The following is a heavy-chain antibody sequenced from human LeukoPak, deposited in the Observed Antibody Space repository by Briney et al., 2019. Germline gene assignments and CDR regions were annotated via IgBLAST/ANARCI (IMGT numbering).Heavy chain of an antibody. V-gene: IGHV1-24*01. D-gene: IGHD2-15*01. J-gene: IGHJ6*02. CDR3: ATGVVAATFFRNYYYGMDA. Sequence: ASVKVPCKVSGYTLTELSMHWVRQAPGKGLEWMGGFDPEDGETIYAQKFRGRVTMTEDTSTDTAYMELSSLRSEDTAVYYCATGVVAATFFRNYYYGMDAWGQGTTVTVSS. CDR2: FDPEDGET. CDR1: GYTLTELS.